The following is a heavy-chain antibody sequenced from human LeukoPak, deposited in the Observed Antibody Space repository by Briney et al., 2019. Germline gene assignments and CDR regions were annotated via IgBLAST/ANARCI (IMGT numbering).Heavy chain of an antibody. Sequence: PSETLSLTCGVSGGSISSSNWWSWVRQPPGQGLEWIGEINHSGSTNYNPSLKSRVTISVDTSKNQFSLKLSSVTAADTAVYYCARGLVEAFDYWGQGTLVTVSS. CDR1: GGSISSSNW. J-gene: IGHJ4*02. CDR2: INHSGST. CDR3: ARGLVEAFDY. V-gene: IGHV4-4*02.